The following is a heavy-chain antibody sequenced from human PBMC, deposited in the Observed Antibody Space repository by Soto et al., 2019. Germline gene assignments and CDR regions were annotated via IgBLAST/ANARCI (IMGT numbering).Heavy chain of an antibody. CDR3: ARPNSSGWQFDY. V-gene: IGHV4-39*01. Sequence: ASETLSLTCTVSGGSISSSSYYWGWIRQPPGKGLEWIGSIYYSGSTYYNPSLKSRVTISVDTSKNQFSLKLSSVTAADTAVYYCARPNSSGWQFDYWGQGTLVTVSS. D-gene: IGHD6-19*01. CDR1: GGSISSSSYY. CDR2: IYYSGST. J-gene: IGHJ4*02.